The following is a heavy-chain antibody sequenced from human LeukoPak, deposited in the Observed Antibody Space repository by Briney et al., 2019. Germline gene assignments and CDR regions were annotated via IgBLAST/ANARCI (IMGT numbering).Heavy chain of an antibody. CDR2: IYSGGST. CDR3: ASKDKGYYYGMDV. J-gene: IGHJ6*02. CDR1: GFTVSSNY. V-gene: IGHV3-66*01. Sequence: GRSLRLSCAASGFTVSSNYMSWVRQAPGKGLEWVSLIYSGGSTYYVDSVKGRLTISRDNSKNTLYLQMYSLRAEDTAVYYCASKDKGYYYGMDVWGQGTTVTVSS.